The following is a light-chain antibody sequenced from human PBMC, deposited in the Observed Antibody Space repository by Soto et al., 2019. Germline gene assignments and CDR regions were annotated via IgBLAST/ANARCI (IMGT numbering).Light chain of an antibody. V-gene: IGLV2-14*01. CDR2: DVN. CDR1: SSDIGGYDY. Sequence: QSALTQPASVSGSPGPSITLSCTGTSSDIGGYDYVSWYQRHPGKAPKLIIDDVNNRPSGVSNRFSGSKSGNTASLTISGLQAEDEADYYCTSYASGSYHVGFGGGTKLTVL. J-gene: IGLJ2*01. CDR3: TSYASGSYHVG.